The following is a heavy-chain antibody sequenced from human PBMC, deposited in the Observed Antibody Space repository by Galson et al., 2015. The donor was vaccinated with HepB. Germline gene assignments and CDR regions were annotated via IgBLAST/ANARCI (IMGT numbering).Heavy chain of an antibody. CDR3: ASPSKGDIDAFDI. J-gene: IGHJ3*02. CDR1: GFTFSSYS. CDR2: ISSSSSTI. D-gene: IGHD2-21*02. V-gene: IGHV3-48*01. Sequence: SLRLSCAASGFTFSSYSMNWVRRAPGKGLEWVSYISSSSSTIYYADSVKGRFTISRDNAKNSLYLQMNSLRAEDTAVYYCASPSKGDIDAFDIWGQGTMVTVSS.